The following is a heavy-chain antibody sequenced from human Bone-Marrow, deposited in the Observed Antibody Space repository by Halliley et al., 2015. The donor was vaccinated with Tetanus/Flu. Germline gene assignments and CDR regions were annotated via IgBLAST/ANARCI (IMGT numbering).Heavy chain of an antibody. V-gene: IGHV4-34*01. CDR2: INHRGST. CDR1: GGSFSGYS. Sequence: GLVKPSETLSLTCAVYGGSFSGYSWSWIRQLPGKGLEWIGEINHRGSTNYNPTLKRRVTISADTSKNQFSLKLSSVTAADTAVYYCARGAGGLFIFVAPFDSWGQGTLVTVSS. D-gene: IGHD3-3*01. J-gene: IGHJ4*02. CDR3: ARGAGGLFIFVAPFDS.